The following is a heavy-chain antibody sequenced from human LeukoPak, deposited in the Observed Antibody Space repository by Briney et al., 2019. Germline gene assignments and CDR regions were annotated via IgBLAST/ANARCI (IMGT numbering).Heavy chain of an antibody. J-gene: IGHJ4*02. V-gene: IGHV1-18*01. Sequence: ASVKVSCKASGYTFTSYVISWVRQAPGQGLEWMGWISAYNGNTNYAQKLQGRVTMTTDTSTSTAYMELRSLRSDDTAVYYCARAWGIAAAGTIDYWGQGTLVTVSS. CDR3: ARAWGIAAAGTIDY. CDR2: ISAYNGNT. CDR1: GYTFTSYV. D-gene: IGHD6-13*01.